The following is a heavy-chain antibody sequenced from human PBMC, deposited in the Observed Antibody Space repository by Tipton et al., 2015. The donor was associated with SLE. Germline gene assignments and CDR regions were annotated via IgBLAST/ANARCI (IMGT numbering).Heavy chain of an antibody. CDR2: NYYSGST. CDR1: GGSISSSSYY. Sequence: TLSLTCTVSGGSISSSSYYWGWIRQPPGKGLEWIGSNYYSGSTYYNPSLKSRVTISVDTSKNQFSLKLSSVTAADTAVYYRARLGGYYDSSGYSYYFDYWGQGTLVTVSS. V-gene: IGHV4-39*01. CDR3: ARLGGYYDSSGYSYYFDY. J-gene: IGHJ4*02. D-gene: IGHD3-22*01.